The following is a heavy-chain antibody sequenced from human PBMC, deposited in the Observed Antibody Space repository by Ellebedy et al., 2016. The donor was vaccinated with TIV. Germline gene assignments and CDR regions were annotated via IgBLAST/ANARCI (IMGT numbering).Heavy chain of an antibody. D-gene: IGHD3-10*01. V-gene: IGHV3-9*01. Sequence: GGSLRLXXAASGFTFADYAMHWVRQAPGKGLEWVSGISWNSGSIGYADSVKGRFTISRDNAKNSLYLQMNSLRAEDTALYYCAKDLTMVRGVMDYWGQGTLVTVSS. CDR3: AKDLTMVRGVMDY. CDR2: ISWNSGSI. J-gene: IGHJ4*02. CDR1: GFTFADYA.